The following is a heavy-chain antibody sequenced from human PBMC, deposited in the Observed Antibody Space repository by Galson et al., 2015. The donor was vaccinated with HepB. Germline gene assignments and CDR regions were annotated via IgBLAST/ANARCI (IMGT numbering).Heavy chain of an antibody. CDR1: GFTFSDYY. D-gene: IGHD3-10*01. CDR2: ISSSSSYT. CDR3: ARAKKNQYYYGSGYFDY. V-gene: IGHV3-11*05. Sequence: LRLSCAASGFTFSDYYMSWIRQAPGKGLEWVPYISSSSSYTNYADSVKGRFTISRDNAKNSLYLQMNSLRAEDTAVYYCARAKKNQYYYGSGYFDYWGQGTLVTVSS. J-gene: IGHJ4*02.